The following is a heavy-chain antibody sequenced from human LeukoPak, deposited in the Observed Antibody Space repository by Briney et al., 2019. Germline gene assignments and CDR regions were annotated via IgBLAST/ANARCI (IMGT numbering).Heavy chain of an antibody. J-gene: IGHJ5*02. D-gene: IGHD2-2*01. V-gene: IGHV1-69*01. Sequence: GSSVKVSCKASGGTFISYAISWVRQAPGQGLEWMGGILPIFGTANYAQKFQGRVTITADESTSTAYMELSSLRSEDTAVYYCVRETGGRCGSSTSCPPFDPWGQGTLVTVSS. CDR1: GGTFISYA. CDR3: VRETGGRCGSSTSCPPFDP. CDR2: ILPIFGTA.